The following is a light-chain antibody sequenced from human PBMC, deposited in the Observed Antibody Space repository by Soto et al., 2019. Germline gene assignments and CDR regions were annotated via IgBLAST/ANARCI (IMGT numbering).Light chain of an antibody. CDR3: QQYYNTPYT. V-gene: IGKV4-1*01. J-gene: IGKJ2*01. Sequence: DIVMTQSPDSLAVSLGERATINCKSSLSVLYSSNNKNYLAWYQHKPGQPPKLLMYGASTRESGVPDRFSGSGSGTEFTLTISSLQSEDLAVYYCQQYYNTPYTFGQGTKLEIK. CDR1: LSVLYSSNNKNY. CDR2: GAS.